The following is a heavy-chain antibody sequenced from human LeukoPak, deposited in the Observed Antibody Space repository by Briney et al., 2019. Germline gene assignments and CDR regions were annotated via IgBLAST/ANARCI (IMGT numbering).Heavy chain of an antibody. CDR3: ASGSNRVFDY. Sequence: PGESLRLSCAASGFTFRNYSLNWVRQAPGKGLEWVSMTHGDGSTNYADSVKGRFTISRDNSKNTMYLQINSLSVEDTAVYYCASGSNRVFDYWGQGTLVTVSS. CDR2: THGDGST. V-gene: IGHV3-53*01. J-gene: IGHJ4*02. CDR1: GFTFRNYS. D-gene: IGHD1-1*01.